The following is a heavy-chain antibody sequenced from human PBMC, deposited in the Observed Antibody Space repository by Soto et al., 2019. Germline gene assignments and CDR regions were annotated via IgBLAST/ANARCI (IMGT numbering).Heavy chain of an antibody. D-gene: IGHD3-3*01. J-gene: IGHJ4*02. CDR2: IYYSGST. CDR3: ARKSGYYRVDYFDY. V-gene: IGHV4-61*01. Sequence: KSSETLSLTCTVSGGSVSSGSYYWSWIRQPPGKGLEWIGYIYYSGSTNYNPSLKSRVTISVDTSKNQFSLKLSSVTAADTAVYYCARKSGYYRVDYFDYWGQGTLVTVSS. CDR1: GGSVSSGSYY.